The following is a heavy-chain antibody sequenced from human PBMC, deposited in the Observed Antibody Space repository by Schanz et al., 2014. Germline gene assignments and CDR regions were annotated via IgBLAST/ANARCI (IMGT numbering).Heavy chain of an antibody. J-gene: IGHJ4*02. Sequence: QVQLVESGGGVVQPGRSLRLSCAASGFTFSSYGMHWVRQAPGKGLEWVAFIRYDGSNKYYADSVKGRFTISRDNSKNTLYLQMNSLRAEDTAVYYCAKVGLYYYGSGFDYWGQGTLVTASS. CDR3: AKVGLYYYGSGFDY. V-gene: IGHV3-30*02. CDR1: GFTFSSYG. D-gene: IGHD3-10*01. CDR2: IRYDGSNK.